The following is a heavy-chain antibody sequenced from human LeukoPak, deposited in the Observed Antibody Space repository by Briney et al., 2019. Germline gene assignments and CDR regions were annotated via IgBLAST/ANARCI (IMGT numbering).Heavy chain of an antibody. CDR1: GGSISSYY. D-gene: IGHD1-26*01. J-gene: IGHJ4*02. V-gene: IGHV4-59*01. CDR3: ARNIVGPRQVDY. Sequence: NPSQTLSLTCAVSGGSISSYYWSWIRQPPGKGLEWIGYIYHSGTTNYNPSLKSRVTISVDTSKSQFSLKLSSLTAADTAIYYCARNIVGPRQVDYWGQGTLVTVSS. CDR2: IYHSGTT.